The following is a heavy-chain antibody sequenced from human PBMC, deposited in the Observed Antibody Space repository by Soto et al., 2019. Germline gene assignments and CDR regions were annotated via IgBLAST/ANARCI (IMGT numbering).Heavy chain of an antibody. CDR3: ARAVMGFGELLNNYYYYGMDV. Sequence: SETLSLTCAVYGGSFSDYYWSWIRQPPGKGLEWIGEINHSGSTNYNPSLKSRVTISVDTSKNQFSLKLSSVTAADTAVYYCARAVMGFGELLNNYYYYGMDVWGQGTTVTVSS. V-gene: IGHV4-34*01. CDR2: INHSGST. J-gene: IGHJ6*02. D-gene: IGHD3-10*01. CDR1: GGSFSDYY.